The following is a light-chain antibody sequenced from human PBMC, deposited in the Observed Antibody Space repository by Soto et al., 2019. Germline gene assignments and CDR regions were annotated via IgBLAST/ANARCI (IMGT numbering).Light chain of an antibody. CDR1: NIRTKS. V-gene: IGLV3-21*02. Sequence: SYELTQPASASVAPGQTARIPCRGNNIRTKSVHWYQQKPGQAPVLVVYADTDRPSGIPERFSGSNSGNTATLTISRVEAGDEADYYCQVWDSSSDQWVFGGGTKLTVL. CDR2: ADT. CDR3: QVWDSSSDQWV. J-gene: IGLJ3*02.